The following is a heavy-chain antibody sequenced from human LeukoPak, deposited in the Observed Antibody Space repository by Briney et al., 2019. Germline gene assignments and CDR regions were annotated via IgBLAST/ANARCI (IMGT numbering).Heavy chain of an antibody. J-gene: IGHJ3*01. CDR2: IYYSGST. CDR1: GDSITSHY. V-gene: IGHV4-59*08. Sequence: SETLSLTCNVSGDSITSHYWSWIRQPPGKGLEWIGYIYYSGSTDYNPSLKSRVTMSVDSSKNQFSLKLSSVTAADTVVYYCARRNTFDLWGQGTMVTVSS. CDR3: ARRNTFDL. D-gene: IGHD2/OR15-2a*01.